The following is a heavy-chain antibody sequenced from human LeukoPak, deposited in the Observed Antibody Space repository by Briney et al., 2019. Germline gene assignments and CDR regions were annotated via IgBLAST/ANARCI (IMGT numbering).Heavy chain of an antibody. D-gene: IGHD7-27*01. J-gene: IGHJ4*02. CDR2: IYYTGT. CDR3: ASRKLGNDY. V-gene: IGHV4-59*02. Sequence: SETLSLTCTVSGGSVTDYYWSWIRQSPGKGLEWIGYIYYTGTSYNPSLKSRVTISADTSQNQFSLKLISVTAADTAVYYCASRKLGNDYWGQGTLVTVSS. CDR1: GGSVTDYY.